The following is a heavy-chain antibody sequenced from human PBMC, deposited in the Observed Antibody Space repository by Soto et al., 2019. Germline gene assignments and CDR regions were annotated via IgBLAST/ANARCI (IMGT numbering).Heavy chain of an antibody. CDR3: VKVLARGVGVPRFYFDS. CDR2: INADGTST. Sequence: LRLSCAASGFTFSNSWMHWVRQVSGKGLEWVSRINADGTSTSYADSVKGRFTISRDNAKNTLYLHVNSLRAEDTAVYYCVKVLARGVGVPRFYFDSWGQ. J-gene: IGHJ4*02. CDR1: GFTFSNSW. V-gene: IGHV3-74*01. D-gene: IGHD2-2*01.